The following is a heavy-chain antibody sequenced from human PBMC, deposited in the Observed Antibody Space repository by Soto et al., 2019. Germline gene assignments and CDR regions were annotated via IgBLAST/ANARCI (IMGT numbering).Heavy chain of an antibody. J-gene: IGHJ4*02. CDR2: ISAYNGNT. CDR1: GYTFTSYG. D-gene: IGHD2-15*01. V-gene: IGHV1-18*01. CDR3: ARDIGYCSGGSCNSVADY. Sequence: QVQLVQSGAEVKKPGASVKVSCKASGYTFTSYGISSVRQAPGQGLEWMGWISAYNGNTNYAQKLQGRVTMTTDTSTSTAFMELRSLRSDDTAVYYCARDIGYCSGGSCNSVADYWGQGTLVTVSS.